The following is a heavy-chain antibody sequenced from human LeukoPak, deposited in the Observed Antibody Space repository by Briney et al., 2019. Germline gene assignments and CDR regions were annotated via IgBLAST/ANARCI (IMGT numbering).Heavy chain of an antibody. CDR2: IYYSGST. Sequence: SETLSLTCTVSGGSISSSSYYWGWIRQPPGKGLEWIGSIYYSGSTYYNPSLKSRVTISVDTSKNQFSLKLSSVTAADTAVYYCARVLYRATHDYWGQGTLVTVSS. V-gene: IGHV4-39*01. D-gene: IGHD5-12*01. CDR3: ARVLYRATHDY. CDR1: GGSISSSSYY. J-gene: IGHJ4*02.